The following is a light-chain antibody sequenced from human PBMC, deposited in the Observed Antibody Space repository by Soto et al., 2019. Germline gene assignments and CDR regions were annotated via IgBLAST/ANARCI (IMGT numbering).Light chain of an antibody. CDR2: AAS. V-gene: IGKV1-39*01. CDR1: QGIGYR. CDR3: QQGYRTPIT. Sequence: DNQMTQSPSTLFAFVGDRVTITCRASQGIGYRLVWYQQKPGKAHNLLIYAASSLETGVPSRFSGSGSGTDFTLTISSLQPEDFATYYCQQGYRTPITFGQGTRLE. J-gene: IGKJ5*01.